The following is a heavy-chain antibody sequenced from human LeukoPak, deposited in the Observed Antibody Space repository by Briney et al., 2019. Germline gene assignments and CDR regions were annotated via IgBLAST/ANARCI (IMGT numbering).Heavy chain of an antibody. CDR1: GFTFSSYG. CDR3: ARDLGGSYFYFDY. D-gene: IGHD1-26*01. V-gene: IGHV3-33*01. CDR2: IWYDGSNK. Sequence: GGSLSLSCAASGFTFSSYGMHWVRQAPGKGLEWVAVIWYDGSNKYYADSVKGRFTISRDNSKNTLYLQMNSLRAEDTAVYYCARDLGGSYFYFDYWGQGTLVTVSS. J-gene: IGHJ4*02.